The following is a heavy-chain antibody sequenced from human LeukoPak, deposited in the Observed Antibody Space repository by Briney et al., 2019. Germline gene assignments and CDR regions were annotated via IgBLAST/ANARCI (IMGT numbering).Heavy chain of an antibody. CDR2: ISGSGGIT. Sequence: GGSLRLSCAASGFTFSSFGMTWVRQAPGKGLEWVSSISGSGGITYYADSVKGRFTISRDNSKNTLYLQMNSLRAEDTAAYYCAKDSAVAGTSYYYYYYMDVWGKGTTVTVSS. J-gene: IGHJ6*03. CDR3: AKDSAVAGTSYYYYYYMDV. CDR1: GFTFSSFG. D-gene: IGHD6-19*01. V-gene: IGHV3-23*01.